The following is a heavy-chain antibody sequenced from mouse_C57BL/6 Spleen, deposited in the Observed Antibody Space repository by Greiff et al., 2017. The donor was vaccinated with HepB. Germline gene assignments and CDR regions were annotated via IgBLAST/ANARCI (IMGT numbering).Heavy chain of an antibody. CDR1: GYTFTSYW. D-gene: IGHD1-1*01. J-gene: IGHJ1*03. CDR2: IDPSDSYT. Sequence: QVHVKQPGAELVRPGTSVKLSCKASGYTFTSYWMHWVKQRPGQGLEWIGVIDPSDSYTNYNQKFKGKATLTVDTSSSTAYMQLSSLTSEDSAVYYCARSEWDGSSAWYFDVWGTGTTVTVSS. CDR3: ARSEWDGSSAWYFDV. V-gene: IGHV1-59*01.